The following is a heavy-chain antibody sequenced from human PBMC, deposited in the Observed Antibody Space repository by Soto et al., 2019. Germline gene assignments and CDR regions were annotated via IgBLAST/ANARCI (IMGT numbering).Heavy chain of an antibody. CDR1: GGSIISGNW. D-gene: IGHD1-1*01. CDR3: ARKETELELFGLGH. J-gene: IGHJ4*02. V-gene: IGHV4-4*02. CDR2: IYHSGST. Sequence: PSETLSLTCAVSGGSIISGNWWSWVRQPPGKGLEWIGEIYHSGSTNYNPSLKSRVTISVDKSKNQFSLKLSSVTAADTAVYYCARKETELELFGLGHWGQGPPVPAPS.